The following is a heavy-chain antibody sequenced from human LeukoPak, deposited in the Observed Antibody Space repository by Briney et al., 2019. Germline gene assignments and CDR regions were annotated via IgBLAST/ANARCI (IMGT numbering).Heavy chain of an antibody. CDR2: ISISSSAI. V-gene: IGHV3-48*01. Sequence: GGSLRLSCAASGFTFSNSNMNWVRQAPGKGLEWVSYISISSSAIYYADSVKGRFTVSRDNAKNSLYLQMNSLRAEDTAVYYCARDRVATIARFTYFDLWGRGTLVTVSS. CDR1: GFTFSNSN. J-gene: IGHJ2*01. D-gene: IGHD5-12*01. CDR3: ARDRVATIARFTYFDL.